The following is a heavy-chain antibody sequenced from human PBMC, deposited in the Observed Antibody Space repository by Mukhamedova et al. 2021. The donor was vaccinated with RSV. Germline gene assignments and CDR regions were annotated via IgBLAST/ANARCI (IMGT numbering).Heavy chain of an antibody. J-gene: IGHJ4*02. Sequence: IKQDGNEKYYVDSVKGRFTISRDNAKNSLYLQMNSLRVEDTAVYYCASDYGSGTYYFDYWGQGTLVTVSS. CDR2: IKQDGNEK. CDR3: ASDYGSGTYYFDY. D-gene: IGHD3-10*01. V-gene: IGHV3-7*01.